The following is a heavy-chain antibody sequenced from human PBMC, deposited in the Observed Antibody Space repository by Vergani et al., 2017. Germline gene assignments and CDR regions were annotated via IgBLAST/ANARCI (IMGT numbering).Heavy chain of an antibody. V-gene: IGHV1-18*01. CDR1: GYTFPSYG. D-gene: IGHD2-2*01. CDR3: ARVGVVPAARNWFDP. J-gene: IGHJ5*02. Sequence: QVKLVQSAAEVKKPGASVKVSCKASGYTFPSYGISWVRQAPGQGLEWMGWISAYNGNTNYAQKLQGRVTMTTDTSTSTAYMELRSLRSDDTAVYYSARVGVVPAARNWFDPWGQGTLVTVSS. CDR2: ISAYNGNT.